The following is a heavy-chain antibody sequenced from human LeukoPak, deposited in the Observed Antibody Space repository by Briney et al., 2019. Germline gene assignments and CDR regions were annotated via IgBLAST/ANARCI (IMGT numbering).Heavy chain of an antibody. CDR2: ITHSGTA. Sequence: SETLSLTCAIYAGSFSGYYWSWIPQPPNGGLEWIGEITHSGTANYNSSLRSRVTISEDTSKNQFSLILNSVTAEDTAVYYCARGPPHDYVTGGFYFNYWGQGILVTVSS. V-gene: IGHV4-34*01. CDR3: ARGPPHDYVTGGFYFNY. J-gene: IGHJ4*02. CDR1: AGSFSGYY. D-gene: IGHD2-8*02.